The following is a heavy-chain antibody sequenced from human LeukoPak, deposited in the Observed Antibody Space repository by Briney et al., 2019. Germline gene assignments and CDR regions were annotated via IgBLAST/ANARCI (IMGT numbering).Heavy chain of an antibody. CDR3: ARDDDSSGYEGD. CDR2: ISYDGSNK. D-gene: IGHD3-22*01. CDR1: GFTFSSYA. V-gene: IGHV3-30-3*01. J-gene: IGHJ4*02. Sequence: GGSLRLSCAASGFTFSSYAMHWVRQAPGKGLEWVAVISYDGSNKYYADSVKGRFTISRDNAKNSLYLQMNSLRAEDTAVYYCARDDDSSGYEGDWGQGTLVTVPS.